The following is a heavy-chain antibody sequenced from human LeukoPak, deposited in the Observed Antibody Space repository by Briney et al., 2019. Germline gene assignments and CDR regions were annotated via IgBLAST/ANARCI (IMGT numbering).Heavy chain of an antibody. CDR1: GGSIGSYY. CDR3: ARGPYGSGSYWFDP. CDR2: IYTSGST. J-gene: IGHJ5*02. V-gene: IGHV4-4*07. Sequence: SETLSLTCTVSGGSIGSYYWSWIRQPAGKGLEWIGRIYTSGSTNYNPSLKSRVTMSVDTSKNQFSLKLSSVTAADTAVYYCARGPYGSGSYWFDPWGQGTLVTVSS. D-gene: IGHD3-10*01.